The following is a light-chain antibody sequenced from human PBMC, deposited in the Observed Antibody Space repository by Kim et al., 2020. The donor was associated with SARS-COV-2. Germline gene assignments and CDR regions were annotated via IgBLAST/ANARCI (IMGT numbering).Light chain of an antibody. Sequence: LSPGERATLSCRASQSVSSSYLAWYQQKPGQAPRLLIDGASSRATGIPDRFSGSGSGTDFTLTISRLEPEDFAVYYCQQYGSSQTFGQGTKVDIK. V-gene: IGKV3-20*01. J-gene: IGKJ1*01. CDR2: GAS. CDR3: QQYGSSQT. CDR1: QSVSSSY.